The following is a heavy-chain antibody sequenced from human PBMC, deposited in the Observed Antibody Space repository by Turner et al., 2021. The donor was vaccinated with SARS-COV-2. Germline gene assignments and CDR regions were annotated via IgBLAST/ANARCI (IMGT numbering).Heavy chain of an antibody. CDR2: IYSGGST. V-gene: IGHV3-53*02. CDR1: GFVVGSNS. Sequence: EVQLVETGGGLIQPGGSLRLSCAASGFVVGSNSMNWVRQAPVKGLEWISVIYSGGSTYYADSVKGRFTISRDSSKNTLYLQMNSLRAEDTAVYYCARPFGTAVVPPSWGQGTTVTVSS. CDR3: ARPFGTAVVPPS. J-gene: IGHJ6*02. D-gene: IGHD2-2*01.